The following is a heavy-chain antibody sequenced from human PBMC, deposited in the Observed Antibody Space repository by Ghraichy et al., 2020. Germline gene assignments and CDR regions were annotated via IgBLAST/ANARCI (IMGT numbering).Heavy chain of an antibody. V-gene: IGHV3-48*01. CDR2: IARSISTI. Sequence: GGSLRLSCAASGFNFGNSDFNWVRQAPGKGMEWVSYIARSISTIYYADSAKGRFTISRDDAKNSLFLEMNSLTADDTAVYYCARGWNMDVWGQGTTVTVSS. J-gene: IGHJ6*02. CDR3: ARGWNMDV. D-gene: IGHD1-1*01. CDR1: GFNFGNSD.